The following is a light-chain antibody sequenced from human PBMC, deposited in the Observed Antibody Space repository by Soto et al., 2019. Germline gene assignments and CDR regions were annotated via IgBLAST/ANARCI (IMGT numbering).Light chain of an antibody. Sequence: DIQMTQSPSTLSASVGDRVTITCRASQSISSWLAWYQQKPGKAPKLLIYKASSLEGGVPSRFSGSGSGTEFTLTISSLQPDEFATYYCQHYNSSFGQWTKLEIK. CDR1: QSISSW. V-gene: IGKV1-5*03. J-gene: IGKJ2*01. CDR3: QHYNSS. CDR2: KAS.